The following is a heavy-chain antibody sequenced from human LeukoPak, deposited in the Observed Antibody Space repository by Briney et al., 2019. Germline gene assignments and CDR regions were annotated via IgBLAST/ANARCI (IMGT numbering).Heavy chain of an antibody. CDR3: ARKGTYLTDAFDI. V-gene: IGHV1-69*04. Sequence: SVKVSCKASGGTFSSYAISWVRQAPGQGLEWMGRIIPILGIANYAQKFQGRVTVTADKSTSTAYMELSSLRSEDTAVYYCARKGTYLTDAFDIWGQGTMVTVSS. CDR2: IIPILGIA. D-gene: IGHD1-26*01. J-gene: IGHJ3*02. CDR1: GGTFSSYA.